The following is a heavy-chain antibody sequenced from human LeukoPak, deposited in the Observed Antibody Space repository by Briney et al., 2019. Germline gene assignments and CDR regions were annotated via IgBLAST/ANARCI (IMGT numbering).Heavy chain of an antibody. J-gene: IGHJ4*02. CDR3: AKQAPQWLVLYYFDY. V-gene: IGHV3-23*01. Sequence: GGSLRLSCAASGFTFSSYAMRWVRQAPGKGLEWVSAISGSGGSTYYAGSVKGRFTISRDNSKNTLYLQMNSLRAEDTAVYYCAKQAPQWLVLYYFDYWGQGTLVTVSS. CDR2: ISGSGGST. CDR1: GFTFSSYA. D-gene: IGHD6-19*01.